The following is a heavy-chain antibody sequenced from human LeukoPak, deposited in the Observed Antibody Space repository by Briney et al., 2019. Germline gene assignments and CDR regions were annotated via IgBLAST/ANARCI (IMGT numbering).Heavy chain of an antibody. D-gene: IGHD3-10*01. J-gene: IGHJ4*02. CDR2: IIAYNGNT. V-gene: IGHV1-18*01. Sequence: ASVKVSCKASGYTFTSYGISWVRQAPGQGLEWMGWIIAYNGNTNYAQKLQGRVTMTTDTSTSTAYMELRSLRSDDTAVYYCARAATEIVLLGNFDYWGQGTLVTVSS. CDR3: ARAATEIVLLGNFDY. CDR1: GYTFTSYG.